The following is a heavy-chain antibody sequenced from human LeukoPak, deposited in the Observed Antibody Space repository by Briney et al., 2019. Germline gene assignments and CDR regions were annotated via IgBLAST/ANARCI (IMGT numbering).Heavy chain of an antibody. V-gene: IGHV3-33*06. D-gene: IGHD5-12*01. CDR3: AKDSLRGYDSVAVLVAPPLDP. CDR1: GFTFSSYC. CDR2: IWYDGSNK. Sequence: PGGSLRLSCAASGFTFSSYCMHRVRQAPGKGLEWVAVIWYDGSNKYYADSVKGRFTISRDNSKNTLYLQMNSLRAEDTAVYYCAKDSLRGYDSVAVLVAPPLDPWGQGTLVTVSS. J-gene: IGHJ5*02.